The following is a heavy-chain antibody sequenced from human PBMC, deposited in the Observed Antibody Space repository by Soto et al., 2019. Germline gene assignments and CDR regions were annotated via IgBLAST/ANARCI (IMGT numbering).Heavy chain of an antibody. V-gene: IGHV4-30-4*01. D-gene: IGHD3-3*01. Sequence: TLSLTCTVSGGSISSGDYYGSWIRQPPGKGLEWIGYIYYSGSTYYNPSLKSRVTISVDTSKNQFSLKLSSVTAADTAVYYCASLHRYYDFRSGYSPYYYGMDVWGQGTTVTV. J-gene: IGHJ6*02. CDR1: GGSISSGDYY. CDR3: ASLHRYYDFRSGYSPYYYGMDV. CDR2: IYYSGST.